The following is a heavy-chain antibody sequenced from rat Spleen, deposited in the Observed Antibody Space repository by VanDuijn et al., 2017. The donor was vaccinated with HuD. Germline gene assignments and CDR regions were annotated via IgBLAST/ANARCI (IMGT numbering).Heavy chain of an antibody. CDR1: GFSLTSYN. J-gene: IGHJ4*01. CDR3: TGGSSGDYVMDA. D-gene: IGHD4-3*01. Sequence: QVQLKESGPGLVQPSQTLSLTCTVSGFSLTSYNVHWLRQSTGKGLEWLGIIWNTGGTRYNSALKSRLSISRDTSKSQVFLKMNSLQTDDTAIYFCTGGSSGDYVMDAWGQGASVTVSS. CDR2: IWNTGGT. V-gene: IGHV2-41*01.